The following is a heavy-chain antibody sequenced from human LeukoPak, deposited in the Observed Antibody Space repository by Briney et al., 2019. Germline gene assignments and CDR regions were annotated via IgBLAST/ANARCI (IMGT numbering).Heavy chain of an antibody. CDR3: ARDGIVVDANAFDI. CDR2: IGTAGDT. V-gene: IGHV3-13*01. CDR1: GFTFSSYD. Sequence: GGSLRLSCAASGFTFSSYDMHWVRQATGKGLEWVSAIGTAGDTYYPGSVKGRFTISRENAKNYLYLQMNSVRAGDTAVYYCARDGIVVDANAFDIWGQGTMVTVSS. J-gene: IGHJ3*02. D-gene: IGHD3-22*01.